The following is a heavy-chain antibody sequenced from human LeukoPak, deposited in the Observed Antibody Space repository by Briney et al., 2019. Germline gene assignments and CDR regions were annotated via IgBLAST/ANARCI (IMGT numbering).Heavy chain of an antibody. D-gene: IGHD6-19*01. V-gene: IGHV3-9*03. Sequence: GGSLRLSCAASGFTLDDYAMHWVRQAPGKGLEWVSGISWNGGNIVYADSVKGRFIISRDNARNSLYLQMNSLRAEDMALYYCAKGGIAVAGTWFDPWGQGTLVTVSS. J-gene: IGHJ5*02. CDR2: ISWNGGNI. CDR3: AKGGIAVAGTWFDP. CDR1: GFTLDDYA.